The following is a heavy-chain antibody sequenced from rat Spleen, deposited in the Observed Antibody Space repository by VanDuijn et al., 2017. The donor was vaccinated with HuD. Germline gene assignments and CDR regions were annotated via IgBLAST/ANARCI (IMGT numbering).Heavy chain of an antibody. D-gene: IGHD4-3*01. Sequence: EVQLVESGGGLVQPGRSLKLSCAASGFTFSNFGMHWIRQAPTKGLEWVASISYDGGSTYYRDSVKGRLTISRDNAKSTLYLQMESLRSEDTATYYCAKDGGWFAYWGQGTLVTVSS. J-gene: IGHJ3*01. CDR1: GFTFSNFG. CDR2: ISYDGGST. CDR3: AKDGGWFAY. V-gene: IGHV5-19*01.